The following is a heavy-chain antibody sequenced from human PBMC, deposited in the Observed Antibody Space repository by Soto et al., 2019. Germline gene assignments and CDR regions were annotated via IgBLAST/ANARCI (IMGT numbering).Heavy chain of an antibody. Sequence: ASVKVSCKASGFTFVMYAIHWVRQAPGQGLEWMAWISAGNGHTTYSQKFQGRVTITRDTSARTVYMELRSLRFEDTATYYCARAGWFAEGYFDFWGQGTPVTVSS. CDR2: ISAGNGHT. D-gene: IGHD3-10*01. V-gene: IGHV1-3*01. CDR3: ARAGWFAEGYFDF. J-gene: IGHJ4*02. CDR1: GFTFVMYA.